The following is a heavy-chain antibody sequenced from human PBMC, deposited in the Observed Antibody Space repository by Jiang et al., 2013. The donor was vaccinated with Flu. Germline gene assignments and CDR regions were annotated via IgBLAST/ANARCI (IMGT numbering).Heavy chain of an antibody. CDR1: GDSISRKNYY. J-gene: IGHJ4*02. Sequence: GSGLVKPSETLSLTCTVSGDSISRKNYYWGWIRQHPGKGLEWIGTISYSGSSYYNPSLKSRVTISADMYREQFSLKLTSATAADTAVYYCARQEGTSHYEPSFRGFEYWGQGARVTVSS. CDR3: ARQEGTSHYEPSFRGFEY. D-gene: IGHD3-22*01. CDR2: ISYSGSS. V-gene: IGHV4-39*01.